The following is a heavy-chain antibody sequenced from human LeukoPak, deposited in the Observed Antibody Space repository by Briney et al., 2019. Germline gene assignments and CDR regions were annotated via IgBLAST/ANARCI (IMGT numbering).Heavy chain of an antibody. CDR1: GNTFTGYY. CDR3: ARGGDYAIQPFDY. J-gene: IGHJ4*02. D-gene: IGHD4-17*01. CDR2: INPNSGGT. Sequence: ASVKVSCKASGNTFTGYYMHWVRQAPGQGLEWMGWINPNSGGTNYAQKFQGRVTMTRDTSISTAYMELSRLRSDDTAVYYCARGGDYAIQPFDYWGQGTLVTVSS. V-gene: IGHV1-2*02.